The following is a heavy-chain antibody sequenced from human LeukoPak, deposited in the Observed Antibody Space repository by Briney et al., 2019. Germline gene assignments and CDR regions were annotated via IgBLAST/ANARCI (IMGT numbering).Heavy chain of an antibody. Sequence: ASVKVSCKASGYTFTSYYMHWVRQAPGQGLEWMGIINPSGGSTSYAQKFQGRVTITRDMSTSTVYMELSSLRSEDTAVYYCARDLMATITGKNSGVDYWGQGTLVTVSS. D-gene: IGHD5-24*01. CDR2: INPSGGST. J-gene: IGHJ4*02. V-gene: IGHV1-46*01. CDR1: GYTFTSYY. CDR3: ARDLMATITGKNSGVDY.